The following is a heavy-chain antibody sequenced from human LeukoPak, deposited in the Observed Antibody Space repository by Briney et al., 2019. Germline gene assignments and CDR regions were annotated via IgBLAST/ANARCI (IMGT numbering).Heavy chain of an antibody. D-gene: IGHD1-26*01. V-gene: IGHV3-23*01. J-gene: IGHJ4*02. CDR2: ISAGGDRT. CDR1: GFTFSTYA. CDR3: ARSTVGTSCCTAVDY. Sequence: GGSLRFSCAASGFTFSTYAMTWVRQAPGKGLEWVSGISAGGDRTYYADSVKGRFTISRDNSKNTLYLQMNSLRAEDTAEYYCARSTVGTSCCTAVDYWGQGTLVTVSS.